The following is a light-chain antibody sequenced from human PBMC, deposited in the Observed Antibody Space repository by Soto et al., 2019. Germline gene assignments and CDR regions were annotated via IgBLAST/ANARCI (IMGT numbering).Light chain of an antibody. Sequence: QSVLTQPPSASGTPGQRVTISCSGGSSNIGRNSVNWYKQLPGTPPKPLIYTNDQRPSGVPDRFSGSKSGTSASLAISGLQSEDEADYYCAACDDSLIGWVFGGGTKLTVL. CDR1: SSNIGRNS. V-gene: IGLV1-44*01. CDR2: TND. J-gene: IGLJ3*02. CDR3: AACDDSLIGWV.